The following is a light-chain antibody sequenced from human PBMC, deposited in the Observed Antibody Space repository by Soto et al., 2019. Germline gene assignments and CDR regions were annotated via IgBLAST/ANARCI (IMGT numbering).Light chain of an antibody. CDR1: QSISSSY. CDR3: QQYGSSSYT. J-gene: IGKJ2*01. CDR2: AAS. Sequence: EIVLTQSPGTLSLSPGERATLSCRASQSISSSYLAWYQQKPGQAPRLLIYAASSRATGIPDRFSGSGSGTDFPFTISRLEPEDFAVYYCQQYGSSSYTFGQGTQLEIK. V-gene: IGKV3-20*01.